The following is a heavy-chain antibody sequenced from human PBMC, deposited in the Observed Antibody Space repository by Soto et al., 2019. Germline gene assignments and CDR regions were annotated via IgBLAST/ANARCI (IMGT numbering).Heavy chain of an antibody. V-gene: IGHV3-7*03. CDR1: GFTFSDYW. J-gene: IGHJ4*02. CDR2: IKQDGSEK. D-gene: IGHD1-26*01. CDR3: ATWGS. Sequence: EVQLVESGGGLVQPGGSLRLSCAASGFTFSDYWINWVRQAPGKGLEWVANIKQDGSEKNYVDSVKGRFTISRDNAKNSLYLQMNSLRADDTAVYYCATWGSWGQGTRVTVSS.